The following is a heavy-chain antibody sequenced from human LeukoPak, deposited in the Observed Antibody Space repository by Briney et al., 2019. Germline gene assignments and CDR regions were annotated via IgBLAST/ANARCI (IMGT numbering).Heavy chain of an antibody. CDR2: INHSGST. V-gene: IGHV4-34*01. CDR1: GFTFSSYS. D-gene: IGHD2-2*01. Sequence: GSLRLSCAASGFTFSSYSMNWVRQPPGKGLEWIGEINHSGSTNYNPSLKSRVTISVDTSKNQYSLKLSSVTAADTAVYYCARGPMLGYCSTWGQGTLVTVSS. J-gene: IGHJ5*02. CDR3: ARGPMLGYCST.